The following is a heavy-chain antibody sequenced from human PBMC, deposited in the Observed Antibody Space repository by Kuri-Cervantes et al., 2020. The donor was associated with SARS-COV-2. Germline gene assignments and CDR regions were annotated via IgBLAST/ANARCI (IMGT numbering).Heavy chain of an antibody. V-gene: IGHV3-53*01. CDR1: VFTVSGNY. CDR3: ARDLGGVSGPFDY. CDR2: IYTGDKT. D-gene: IGHD3-16*01. J-gene: IGHJ4*02. Sequence: GASLRLSCAASVFTVSGNYMSWVRQAPEKGLEWLSVIYTGDKTYYADSVKGRFTMSRDNSKNTVYLQMNSLRAEDTAVYYCARDLGGVSGPFDYWGQGTLVTVSS.